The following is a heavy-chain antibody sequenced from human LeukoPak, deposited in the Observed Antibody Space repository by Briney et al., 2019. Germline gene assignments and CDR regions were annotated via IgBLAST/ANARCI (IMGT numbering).Heavy chain of an antibody. CDR1: GFPFTNAW. Sequence: PGGSLRLSCVVSGFPFTNAWMSWVRQAPGKGLEWVGRIKSKTDGGTADYAAPVGGRFTMWRDDARSALYLQMNSLQTEDTAVYYCTPDLMDVWGKGTTVAVSS. CDR3: TPDLMDV. CDR2: IKSKTDGGTA. V-gene: IGHV3-15*01. J-gene: IGHJ6*03.